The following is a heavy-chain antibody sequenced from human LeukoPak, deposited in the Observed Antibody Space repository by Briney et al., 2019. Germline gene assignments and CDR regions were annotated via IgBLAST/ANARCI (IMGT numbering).Heavy chain of an antibody. D-gene: IGHD3-3*01. V-gene: IGHV1-46*01. CDR2: INPSGGST. CDR1: GYTFTSYY. CDR3: ARDSIAPEVDFWSGYDFDY. Sequence: GASVKVSCKASGYTFTSYYMHWVRQAPGQGLEWMGIINPSGGSTSYAQKFQGRVTMTRDTSTSTVYMELSSLRSEDTAVYYCARDSIAPEVDFWSGYDFDYWGQGTLVTVSS. J-gene: IGHJ4*02.